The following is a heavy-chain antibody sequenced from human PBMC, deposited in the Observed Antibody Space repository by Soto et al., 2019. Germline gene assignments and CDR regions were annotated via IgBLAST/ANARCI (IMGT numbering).Heavy chain of an antibody. CDR2: SRNKANSYTT. CDR3: ARGIAVAPGAFDI. D-gene: IGHD6-19*01. J-gene: IGHJ3*02. Sequence: SLRLSCAASGFTFSDHYMDWVRQAPGKGLEWVARSRNKANSYTTEYAAPVKGRVTISRDDSKNSLYLQMNSLKTEDTAVYYCARGIAVAPGAFDIWGQGTMVT. V-gene: IGHV3-72*01. CDR1: GFTFSDHY.